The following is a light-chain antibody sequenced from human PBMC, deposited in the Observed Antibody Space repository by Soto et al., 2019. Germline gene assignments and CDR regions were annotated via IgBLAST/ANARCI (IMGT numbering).Light chain of an antibody. CDR2: GAS. J-gene: IGKJ1*01. CDR3: QQSYGNPT. V-gene: IGKV1-39*01. CDR1: QSIGTY. Sequence: DIQVTQSPSSLSASVGDRVTITCRASQSIGTYLNWYHQKPGKAPQLLIYGASTLQSGVPSRFSGSGSGTHFTLTINSLQPEDFGTFSCQQSYGNPTLGQGTKVDIK.